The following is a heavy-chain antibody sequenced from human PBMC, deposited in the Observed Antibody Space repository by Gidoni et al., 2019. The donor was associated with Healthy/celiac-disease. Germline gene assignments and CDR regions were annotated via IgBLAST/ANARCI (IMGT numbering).Heavy chain of an antibody. D-gene: IGHD2-2*01. CDR2: IYYSGST. CDR3: ARLLGYCSSTSCSFHYYYMDV. CDR1: GGSISSGGYY. J-gene: IGHJ6*03. Sequence: QVQLQESGPGLVKPSQTLSLTCTVSGGSISSGGYYWSWIRQHPGKGLEWIGYIYYSGSTYYNPSLKSRVTISVDTSKNQFSLKLSSVTAADTAVYYCARLLGYCSSTSCSFHYYYMDVWGKGTTVTVSS. V-gene: IGHV4-31*03.